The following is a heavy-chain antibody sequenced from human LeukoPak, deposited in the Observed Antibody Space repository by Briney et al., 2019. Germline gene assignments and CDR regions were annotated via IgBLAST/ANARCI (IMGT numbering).Heavy chain of an antibody. Sequence: GGSQRLSCAASGFTFSSYGIHWVRQAPGKGLEWVAFIRYDGSNEYYADSVKGRFTISRDNSKNTLYLQMNSLRAEDTAVYYCATGKGPYSGWDWYFDLWGRGTLVTVSS. V-gene: IGHV3-30*02. J-gene: IGHJ2*01. D-gene: IGHD6-19*01. CDR3: ATGKGPYSGWDWYFDL. CDR1: GFTFSSYG. CDR2: IRYDGSNE.